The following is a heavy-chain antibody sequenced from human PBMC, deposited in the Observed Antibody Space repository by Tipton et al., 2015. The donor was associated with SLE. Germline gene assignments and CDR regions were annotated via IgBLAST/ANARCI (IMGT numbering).Heavy chain of an antibody. CDR1: GYTFTSYG. J-gene: IGHJ4*02. CDR2: IYYSGST. V-gene: IGHV4-59*01. Sequence: QLVQSGAEVKKPGASVKVSCKASGYTFTSYGISWIRQPPGKGLEWIGYIYYSGSTNYNPSLKSRVTISVDTSKNQFSLKLSSVTAADTAVYYCARDRGSGWDFDYWGQGTLVTVSS. CDR3: ARDRGSGWDFDY. D-gene: IGHD6-19*01.